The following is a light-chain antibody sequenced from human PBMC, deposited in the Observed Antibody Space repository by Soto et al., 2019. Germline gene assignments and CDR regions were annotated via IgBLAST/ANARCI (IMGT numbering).Light chain of an antibody. V-gene: IGKV1-27*01. CDR2: AAS. J-gene: IGKJ4*01. CDR3: QKYNISQLT. CDR1: QGISNY. Sequence: DIPMTQSPSSLSASVGDRVTITCRASQGISNYLAWDQQKPGKVPKLLIYAASTLQSGVPSRFSGSGSGTDFTVTSSSLELVDVATYYCQKYNISQLTYGGGTKVEIK.